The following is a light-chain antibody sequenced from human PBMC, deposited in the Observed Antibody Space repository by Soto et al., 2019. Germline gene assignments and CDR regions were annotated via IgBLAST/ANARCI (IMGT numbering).Light chain of an antibody. CDR2: GAS. Sequence: EIVMTQSPATLSVSPGERATLSCRASQSVSSNLAWYQQKPGQAPRLLIYGASTRATGIPARFSGGGSGTDFTLPISSLEPEDFAVYYCQHRNNRPFSFGPGTKVDTK. CDR1: QSVSSN. V-gene: IGKV3-15*01. J-gene: IGKJ3*01. CDR3: QHRNNRPFS.